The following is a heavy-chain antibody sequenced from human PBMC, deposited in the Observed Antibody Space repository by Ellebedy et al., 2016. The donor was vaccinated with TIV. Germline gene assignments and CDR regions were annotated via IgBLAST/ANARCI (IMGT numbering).Heavy chain of an antibody. V-gene: IGHV5-51*01. D-gene: IGHD5-12*01. CDR3: ARRPSYEEYAFDI. CDR1: GYSFISYW. Sequence: GESLKISCKGSGYSFISYWIGWVRQMPGKGLEWMGIIYPGDSDTSYSPSFQGQVTISNDKSISNAYLQWNSLKASDTAMYFCARRPSYEEYAFDIWGQGTMVTVSS. J-gene: IGHJ3*02. CDR2: IYPGDSDT.